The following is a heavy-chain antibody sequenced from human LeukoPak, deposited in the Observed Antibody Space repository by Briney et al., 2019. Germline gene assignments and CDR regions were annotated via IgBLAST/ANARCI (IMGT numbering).Heavy chain of an antibody. J-gene: IGHJ3*02. Sequence: GGSLRLSCAASGFTFSSYAMHWVRQAPGKGLEWVAVISYDGSNKYYADSVKGRFTISRDNSKNILYLQMSSLSVEDTAVYYCAKFWSGNFGRDALDIWGQGTMVTVSS. CDR1: GFTFSSYA. D-gene: IGHD3-3*01. CDR2: ISYDGSNK. V-gene: IGHV3-30*18. CDR3: AKFWSGNFGRDALDI.